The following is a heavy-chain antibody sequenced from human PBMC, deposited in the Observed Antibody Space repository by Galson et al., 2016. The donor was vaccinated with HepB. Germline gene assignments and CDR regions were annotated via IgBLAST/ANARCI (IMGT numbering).Heavy chain of an antibody. D-gene: IGHD5-18*01. CDR3: GKDVGTGGYSNGYYYGMDA. CDR2: ISWNGGSK. CDR1: GFTFDDYG. Sequence: SLRLSCAASGFTFDDYGMHWVRQAPGKGLDWVSGISWNGGSKGYADSVNGRFTISRDNTKKSLYLQMNSLRAEDTALYYCGKDVGTGGYSNGYYYGMDAWGQGTTVTVSS. J-gene: IGHJ6*02. V-gene: IGHV3-9*01.